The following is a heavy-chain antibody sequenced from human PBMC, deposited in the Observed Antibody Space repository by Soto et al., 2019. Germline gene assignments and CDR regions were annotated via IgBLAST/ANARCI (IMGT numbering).Heavy chain of an antibody. CDR2: IKQDGSEK. CDR1: GFTFSNYW. Sequence: EVQLVESGGGLVQPGGSLRLSCAASGFTFSNYWMVWVRQAPEKGREWVATIKQDGSEKYYVDSVKGRFTISRDNTKNSLSLQMNRLRAEDTALYYCARETRADSFWGQGTLVNVSS. V-gene: IGHV3-7*01. D-gene: IGHD1-7*01. J-gene: IGHJ4*02. CDR3: ARETRADSF.